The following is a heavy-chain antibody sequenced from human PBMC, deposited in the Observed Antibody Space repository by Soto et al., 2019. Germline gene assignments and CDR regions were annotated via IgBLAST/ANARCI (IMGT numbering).Heavy chain of an antibody. V-gene: IGHV3-23*01. CDR1: GFAFSTYA. Sequence: PGGSLRLSCAAAGFAFSTYAMTWVRQAPGKGLECVSVISGSGGSAYYADSVQGRFTISRDNSKNTLYMQMNSLRDEDTAIYYCVREGSGWNSRGSFDFWGRGTMVTVSS. D-gene: IGHD6-19*01. CDR3: VREGSGWNSRGSFDF. J-gene: IGHJ3*01. CDR2: ISGSGGSA.